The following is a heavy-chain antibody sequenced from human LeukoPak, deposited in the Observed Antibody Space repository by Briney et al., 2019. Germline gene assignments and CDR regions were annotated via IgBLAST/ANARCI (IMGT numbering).Heavy chain of an antibody. D-gene: IGHD2-2*01. CDR3: ARVYCSSTSCAFDI. CDR2: INHSGST. Sequence: SETLSLTCAVYGGSFSGYYWSWIRQPPGKGLEWIGEINHSGSTNYNPSLKSRVTISVDTSKNQFSLKLSSVTAADTAVYYCARVYCSSTSCAFDIWGKGTMVTVSS. CDR1: GGSFSGYY. V-gene: IGHV4-34*01. J-gene: IGHJ3*02.